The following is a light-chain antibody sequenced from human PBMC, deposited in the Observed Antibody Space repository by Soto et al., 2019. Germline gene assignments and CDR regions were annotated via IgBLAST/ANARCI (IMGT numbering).Light chain of an antibody. CDR2: GVN. CDR3: GSFTTSRIWV. V-gene: IGLV2-14*01. CDR1: SSDFGDDKY. Sequence: QSALTQPASVSGSPGQSIPVSCTGSSSDFGDDKYVAWYQQQPGKGPNLLIYGVNSRPSGISNRFSGSKSGNTASLTISGLQVEDESEYFCGSFTTSRIWVFGRGTKLTVL. J-gene: IGLJ3*02.